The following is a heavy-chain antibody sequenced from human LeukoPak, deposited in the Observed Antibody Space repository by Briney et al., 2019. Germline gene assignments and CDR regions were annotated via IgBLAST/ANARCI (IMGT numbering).Heavy chain of an antibody. CDR3: ARSWGVVVAATNNWFDP. Sequence: PGASVKVSCKASGYTFTGYYMHWVRQAPGQGLEWMGWINPNSGGTNYAQKFQGRVTMTRDTSISTAYVELSRLRSDDTAVYYCARSWGVVVAATNNWFDPRGQGTLVTVSS. CDR1: GYTFTGYY. CDR2: INPNSGGT. D-gene: IGHD2-15*01. V-gene: IGHV1-2*02. J-gene: IGHJ5*02.